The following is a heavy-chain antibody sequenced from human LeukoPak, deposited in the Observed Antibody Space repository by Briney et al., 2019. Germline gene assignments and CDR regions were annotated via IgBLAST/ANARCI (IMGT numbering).Heavy chain of an antibody. CDR2: IYSGGST. V-gene: IGHV3-66*02. D-gene: IGHD5-18*01. Sequence: PGGSLRLSCAASGFTVSSNYMSWVRQAPGKGLEWVSVIYSGGSTYYADSVKGRFTISRDNSKNTLYLQMNGLRAEDTAVYYCARDTRRIQLSSFDPWGQGTLVTVSS. J-gene: IGHJ5*02. CDR1: GFTVSSNY. CDR3: ARDTRRIQLSSFDP.